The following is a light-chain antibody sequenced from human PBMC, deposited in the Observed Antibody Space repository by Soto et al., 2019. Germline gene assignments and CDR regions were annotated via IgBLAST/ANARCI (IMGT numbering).Light chain of an antibody. Sequence: EIVLTQSPGTLSLSPGERATLSCRASQSVSSSYLAWYQQKPGQAPRLLIYGASSRATGIPDRFSGSGSGTDFTLTISRLEPEDFAVSYCQQYGSLRTFGQGTKVEIK. CDR1: QSVSSSY. V-gene: IGKV3-20*01. CDR2: GAS. CDR3: QQYGSLRT. J-gene: IGKJ1*01.